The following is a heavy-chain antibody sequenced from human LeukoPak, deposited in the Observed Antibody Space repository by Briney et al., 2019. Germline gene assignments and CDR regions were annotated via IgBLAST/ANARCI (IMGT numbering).Heavy chain of an antibody. CDR2: IYHSGST. CDR1: GGSVSGYY. J-gene: IGHJ4*02. Sequence: SETLSLTCTVSGGSVSGYYWSWIRQPPGKGLEWIGYIYHSGSTYYNPSLKSRVTISVDRSKNQFSLKLSSVTAADTAVYYCARGRTYYYDNWGQGTLVTVSS. CDR3: ARGRTYYYDN. V-gene: IGHV4-30-2*01.